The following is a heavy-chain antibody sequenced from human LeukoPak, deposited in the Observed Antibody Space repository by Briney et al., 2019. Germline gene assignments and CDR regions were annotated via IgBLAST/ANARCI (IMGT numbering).Heavy chain of an antibody. CDR3: ARCEPNVVGGGAFDI. Sequence: ASVKVSCKASGHTFTSYGISWVRQAPGQGPEWTGWISAYNGNTKYAQKLQGRVTMTTDTSTSTAYMELRSLRSDDTAVCYCARCEPNVVGGGAFDIWGQGTMVTVSS. J-gene: IGHJ3*02. CDR2: ISAYNGNT. CDR1: GHTFTSYG. V-gene: IGHV1-18*01. D-gene: IGHD2-21*01.